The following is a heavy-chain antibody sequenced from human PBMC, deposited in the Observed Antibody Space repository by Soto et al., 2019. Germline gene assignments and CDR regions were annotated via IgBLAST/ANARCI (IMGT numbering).Heavy chain of an antibody. V-gene: IGHV3-30*18. CDR1: GFTFSSYG. D-gene: IGHD1-1*01. J-gene: IGHJ6*03. Sequence: GGSLRLSCAASGFTFSSYGMHWVRQAPGKGLEWVAVISYDGSNKYYADSVKGRFTISRDNSKNTLYLQMNSLRAEDTAVYYCAKDKDWKSDYYYYYMDVWGKGTTVTVSS. CDR3: AKDKDWKSDYYYYYMDV. CDR2: ISYDGSNK.